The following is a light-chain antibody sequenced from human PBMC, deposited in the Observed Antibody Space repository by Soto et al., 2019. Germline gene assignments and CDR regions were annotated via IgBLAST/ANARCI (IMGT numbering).Light chain of an antibody. CDR2: GAS. J-gene: IGKJ1*01. CDR3: QQYNNWPPDRT. CDR1: QSVGSN. V-gene: IGKV3-15*01. Sequence: EIVMTQSPATLSVSPGERATLSCRASQSVGSNLAWYQQKPGQAPRLLIYGASTRATGIPARFSGSGSGTECPLTISSLQSEDFAIYFCQQYNNWPPDRTFGQGTQVEIK.